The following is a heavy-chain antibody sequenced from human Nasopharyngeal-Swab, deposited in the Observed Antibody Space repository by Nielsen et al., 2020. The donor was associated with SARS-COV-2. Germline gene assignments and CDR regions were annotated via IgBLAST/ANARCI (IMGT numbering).Heavy chain of an antibody. CDR2: ISWNSATI. J-gene: IGHJ6*02. CDR3: VKMGISAAGTPVMDV. D-gene: IGHD6-13*01. Sequence: LSLTCAASGFTFDDYTMHWVRQAPGKGLEWVSRISWNSATIDYADSVKGRFTISRDNAKNSLYLQMNSLRAEDTALYYCVKMGISAAGTPVMDVWGQGATVTVSS. V-gene: IGHV3-9*01. CDR1: GFTFDDYT.